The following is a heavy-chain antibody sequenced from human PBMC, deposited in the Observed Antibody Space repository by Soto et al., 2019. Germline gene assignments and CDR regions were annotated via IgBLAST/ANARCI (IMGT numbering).Heavy chain of an antibody. CDR1: GFSLSTSGVG. V-gene: IGHV2-5*01. CDR2: IYWTDDN. Sequence: QFTLKESGPTLVKPTQTLTLTCTFSGFSLSTSGVGVGWIRQPPGKALEWLAPIYWTDDNRYSPSLKSRLTITNDTSKDQIVLTMTNMDPADTATYYCAHTSDDLTGYYVRYAFDIWGQGTMVTVSS. J-gene: IGHJ3*02. CDR3: AHTSDDLTGYYVRYAFDI. D-gene: IGHD3-9*01.